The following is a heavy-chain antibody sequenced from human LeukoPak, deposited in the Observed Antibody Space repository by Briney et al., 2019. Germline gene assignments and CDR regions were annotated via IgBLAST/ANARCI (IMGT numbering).Heavy chain of an antibody. CDR1: GGSISSFY. CDR3: ARGILAAAVDY. V-gene: IGHV4-59*08. D-gene: IGHD6-13*01. CDR2: ISYSGDT. J-gene: IGHJ4*02. Sequence: PSETLSLTCTASGGSISSFYWSWIRQPPGKGLEWIGYISYSGDTNYNPSLKSRVTLSVDTSKSQFSLNLSSVTAADTAVYYCARGILAAAVDYWGQGTLVTVSS.